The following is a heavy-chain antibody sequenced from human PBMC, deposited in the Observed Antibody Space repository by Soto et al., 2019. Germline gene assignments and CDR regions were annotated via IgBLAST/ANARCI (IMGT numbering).Heavy chain of an antibody. J-gene: IGHJ6*02. CDR2: ISWDGGST. V-gene: IGHV3-43*01. CDR3: AKNYYDILTGSGMDV. Sequence: PGGSLRLSCAASGFTFADYTMHGVRQAPGKGLEWVSLISWDGGSTYYADSVKGRFTISRDNSKNSLYLQMNSLRTEDTALYYCAKNYYDILTGSGMDVWGQGTTVTVSS. CDR1: GFTFADYT. D-gene: IGHD3-9*01.